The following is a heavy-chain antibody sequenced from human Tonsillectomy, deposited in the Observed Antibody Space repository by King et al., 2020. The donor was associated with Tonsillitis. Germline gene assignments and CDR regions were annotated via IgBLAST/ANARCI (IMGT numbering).Heavy chain of an antibody. CDR2: MDPNSGNT. CDR3: ARGLELLDY. V-gene: IGHV1-8*01. Sequence: QLVQSGAEVKKPGASVKVYCKASGYTFTSYDINWVRQATGQGLEWMGWMDPNSGNTVYAQKFKGRVTMTRNTSISTAYMELSSLRSEDTAVYFCARGLELLDYWGQGTLVTVSS. CDR1: GYTFTSYD. D-gene: IGHD1-7*01. J-gene: IGHJ4*02.